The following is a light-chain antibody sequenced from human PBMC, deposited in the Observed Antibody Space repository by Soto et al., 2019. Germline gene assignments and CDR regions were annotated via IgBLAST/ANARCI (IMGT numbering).Light chain of an antibody. CDR3: CSYAGGRTFVV. CDR1: SSDIGSYNP. V-gene: IGLV2-23*02. Sequence: QLVLSQPASVSGSPGQSVTISCTGTSSDIGSYNPVSWYHHRPGQAPKLVIYEVTRRPSVDSNRFSGSKSGNTASLTIAGLQPDDEGDYYCCSYAGGRTFVVFGGGTKLTVL. CDR2: EVT. J-gene: IGLJ3*02.